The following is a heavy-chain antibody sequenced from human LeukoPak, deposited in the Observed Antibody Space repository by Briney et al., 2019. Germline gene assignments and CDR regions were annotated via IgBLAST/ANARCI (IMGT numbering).Heavy chain of an antibody. CDR3: ARFRAAADPTFDY. Sequence: SETLSLTCTVSGGSISSSSYYWSWIRQPPGKGLEWIGYIYYSGSTNYNPSLKSRVTISVDTSKNQFSLKLSSVTAADTAVYYCARFRAAADPTFDYWGQGTLVTVSS. CDR2: IYYSGST. J-gene: IGHJ4*02. CDR1: GGSISSSSYY. V-gene: IGHV4-61*05. D-gene: IGHD6-13*01.